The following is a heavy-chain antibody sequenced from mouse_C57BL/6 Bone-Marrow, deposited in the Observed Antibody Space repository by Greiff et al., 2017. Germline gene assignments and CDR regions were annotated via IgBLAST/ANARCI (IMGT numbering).Heavy chain of an antibody. V-gene: IGHV5-17*01. Sequence: DVMLVESGGGLVKPGGSLKLSCAASGFTFSDYGMHWVRQAPEKGLEWVAYISSGSSTIYYADTVKGRFTISRDNAKNTLFLQMTSLRSEDTAMYYCARGATVVATDWYFDVWGTGTTVTVSS. J-gene: IGHJ1*03. CDR1: GFTFSDYG. CDR3: ARGATVVATDWYFDV. D-gene: IGHD1-1*01. CDR2: ISSGSSTI.